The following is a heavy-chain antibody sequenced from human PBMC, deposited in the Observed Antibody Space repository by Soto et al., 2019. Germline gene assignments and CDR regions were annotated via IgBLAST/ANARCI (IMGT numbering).Heavy chain of an antibody. CDR1: GGSISSGDYY. V-gene: IGHV4-30-4*01. Sequence: QVQLQESGPGLVKPSQTLSLTCTVSGGSISSGDYYWSWISQPPGKGLEWIGYIYYSGSTYYNPALASRVTLSVDTSKNRFSRKLRAVTAADTAVYYCAGGRITIFGLDAFDLWGQGTMVTVSS. J-gene: IGHJ3*01. D-gene: IGHD3-3*01. CDR2: IYYSGST. CDR3: AGGRITIFGLDAFDL.